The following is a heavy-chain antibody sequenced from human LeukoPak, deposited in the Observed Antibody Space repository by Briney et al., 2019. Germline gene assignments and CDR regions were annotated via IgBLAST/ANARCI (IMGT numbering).Heavy chain of an antibody. V-gene: IGHV4-59*08. J-gene: IGHJ4*02. Sequence: SETLSLTCTVSGGSISSYYWSWIRQPPGKGLEWIGCIYYSGSTNYNPSLKSRVTISVDTSKNQFSLKLSSVTAADTAVYYCARGSHYDFWSGYYTYFDYWGQGTLVTVSS. D-gene: IGHD3-3*01. CDR3: ARGSHYDFWSGYYTYFDY. CDR1: GGSISSYY. CDR2: IYYSGST.